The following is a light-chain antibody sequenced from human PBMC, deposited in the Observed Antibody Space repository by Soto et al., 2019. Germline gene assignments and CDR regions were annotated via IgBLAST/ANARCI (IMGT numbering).Light chain of an antibody. CDR1: RGIGIG. J-gene: IGKJ4*01. V-gene: IGKV1-12*01. Sequence: DIQMTQSHPSVSASVGARATIPCRASRGIGIGLAWYQQKQGKAPKVVIYGPPILQSGAPSRFRGSGSGTDFTLTISSLQPEDFATYSCQQANNFPLTFGGGTRVEIK. CDR2: GPP. CDR3: QQANNFPLT.